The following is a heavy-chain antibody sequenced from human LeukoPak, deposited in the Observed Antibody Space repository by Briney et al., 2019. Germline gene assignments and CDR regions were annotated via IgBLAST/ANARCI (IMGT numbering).Heavy chain of an antibody. CDR2: INPTSGDT. CDR1: GYSFSAYY. Sequence: ASVKVSCEASGYSFSAYYIHWVRQAPGQGLEWMGWINPTSGDTNYAQKFQDRVTLTRDTSISTAYMELTNLRSDDTVVYFCARPNGDFYNWFDTWGQGTLVTVSS. V-gene: IGHV1-2*01. D-gene: IGHD2-21*02. J-gene: IGHJ5*02. CDR3: ARPNGDFYNWFDT.